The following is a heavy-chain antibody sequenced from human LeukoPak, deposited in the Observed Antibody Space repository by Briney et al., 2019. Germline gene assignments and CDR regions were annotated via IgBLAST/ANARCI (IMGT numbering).Heavy chain of an antibody. D-gene: IGHD2-2*01. CDR3: AKIIVVVPAATDFFDY. V-gene: IGHV3-30*02. J-gene: IGHJ4*02. Sequence: PGGSLRLSCAASGFTFSSYGMHWVRQAPGKGLEWVAFIRYDGSNKYYADSVKGRFTISRDNSKNTLYLQMNSLRAKDTAVYYCAKIIVVVPAATDFFDYWGQGTLVTVSS. CDR1: GFTFSSYG. CDR2: IRYDGSNK.